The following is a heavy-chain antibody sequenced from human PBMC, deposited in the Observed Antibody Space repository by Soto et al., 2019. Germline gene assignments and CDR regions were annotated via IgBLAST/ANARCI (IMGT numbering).Heavy chain of an antibody. CDR2: IITLFGTT. D-gene: IGHD4-17*01. CDR3: ARDGAVTVTTSYFDY. CDR1: GGTFSRNA. V-gene: IGHV1-69*12. Sequence: QVQLVQSGAEVKKPGSSVKVSCKASGGTFSRNAINWVRQAPGQGLEWMGGIITLFGTTNYAQNFQGRVTITADESTNTAYMELSSLRSEDTAVYYCARDGAVTVTTSYFDYWGQGTLVSVSS. J-gene: IGHJ4*02.